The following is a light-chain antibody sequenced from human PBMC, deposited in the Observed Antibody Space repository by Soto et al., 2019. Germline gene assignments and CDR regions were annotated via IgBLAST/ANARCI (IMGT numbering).Light chain of an antibody. V-gene: IGKV3-11*01. CDR2: DIY. CDR3: HDLIHWPRST. J-gene: IGKJ2*02. Sequence: IVLTQSPATLSLSPGESATLSCRASQSVPRHFAWYQQRPGQAPRLLIYDIYYRDTGIPARFSGSGSGTDFTLTIRSLEPEDSAVYYCHDLIHWPRSTFGQGTKLAIK. CDR1: QSVPRH.